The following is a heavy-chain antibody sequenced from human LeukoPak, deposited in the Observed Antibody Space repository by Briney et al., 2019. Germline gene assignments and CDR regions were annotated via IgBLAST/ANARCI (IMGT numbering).Heavy chain of an antibody. CDR1: GFTFSTYG. Sequence: GGSLRLSCAGSGFTFSTYGMHWVRQAPGKGLEWVAVIWYDGSNKDYADSVKGRFTISRDNSKNTPYLQMNSLRAEDTAMYYCARVGYQLLYYFDYWGQGTMVTVSS. D-gene: IGHD2-2*01. J-gene: IGHJ4*02. CDR2: IWYDGSNK. V-gene: IGHV3-33*01. CDR3: ARVGYQLLYYFDY.